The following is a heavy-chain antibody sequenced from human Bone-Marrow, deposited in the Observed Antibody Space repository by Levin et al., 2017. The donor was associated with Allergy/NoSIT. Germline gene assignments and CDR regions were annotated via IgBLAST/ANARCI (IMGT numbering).Heavy chain of an antibody. Sequence: PGGSLRLSCAALGFSFGDAWMSWVRQTPGKGLEWVGRIKTKSDGATADYAAAVQGRFTISRDDAIHILYLEMDSLKTEDTAVYYCTTAHDYGDYERSIDYWGRGTPVTVSS. J-gene: IGHJ4*02. CDR2: IKTKSDGATA. D-gene: IGHD4-17*01. CDR1: GFSFGDAW. V-gene: IGHV3-15*01. CDR3: TTAHDYGDYERSIDY.